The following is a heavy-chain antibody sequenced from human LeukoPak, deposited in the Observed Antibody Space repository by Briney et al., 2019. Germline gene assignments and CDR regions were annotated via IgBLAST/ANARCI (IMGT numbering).Heavy chain of an antibody. D-gene: IGHD3-3*01. CDR1: GFTFSAYG. V-gene: IGHV3-7*01. J-gene: IGHJ3*02. Sequence: PGGSLRLSCAASGFTFSAYGMSWVRQSPRKGLEWVANIKQDGSEKYYVDSVKGRFTISRDNAKNSLYLQMNSLRAEDTAVYYCARSRDDFWSGYSHPDAFDIWGQGTMVTVSS. CDR2: IKQDGSEK. CDR3: ARSRDDFWSGYSHPDAFDI.